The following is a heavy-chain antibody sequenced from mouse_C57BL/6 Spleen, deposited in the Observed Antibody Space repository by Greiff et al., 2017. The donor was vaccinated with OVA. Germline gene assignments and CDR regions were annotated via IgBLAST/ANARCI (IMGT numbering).Heavy chain of an antibody. V-gene: IGHV5-17*01. Sequence: EVKLVESGGGLVKPGGSLKLSCAASGFTFSDYGMHWVRHAPEQGLEWVAYISSGSSTIYYAATVKGRFTISRDNAKNTLFLQMTSLRSEDTAMYYCARSLRSYYAMDYWGQGTSVTVSS. J-gene: IGHJ4*01. CDR2: ISSGSSTI. CDR1: GFTFSDYG. CDR3: ARSLRSYYAMDY. D-gene: IGHD1-1*01.